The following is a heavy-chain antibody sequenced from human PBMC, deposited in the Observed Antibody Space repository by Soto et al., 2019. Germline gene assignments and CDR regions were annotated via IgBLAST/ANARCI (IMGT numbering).Heavy chain of an antibody. CDR3: ARGSSGFYDY. D-gene: IGHD6-19*01. Sequence: GESLKISCKGSGYSFANYCIAWVRQMPGKGLEWMGIFYSGDSDTRYSPSFQGQVVISGDKSINTAYLQWTSLKASDTAMYYCARGSSGFYDYWGQGTLVTVSS. CDR2: FYSGDSDT. J-gene: IGHJ4*02. CDR1: GYSFANYC. V-gene: IGHV5-51*01.